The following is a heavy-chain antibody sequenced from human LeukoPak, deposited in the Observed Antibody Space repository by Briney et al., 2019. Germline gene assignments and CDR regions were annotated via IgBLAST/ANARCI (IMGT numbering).Heavy chain of an antibody. J-gene: IGHJ4*02. D-gene: IGHD3-10*01. CDR2: ISSSSSYI. V-gene: IGHV3-21*04. CDR3: ARGAITMVHY. Sequence: GGSLRLSCAASGFTFSSYSMNWVRQAPGKGLEWVSSISSSSSYIYYADSVKGRFTISRDNSKNTLYLQMNSLRAEDTAVYYCARGAITMVHYWGQGTLVTVSS. CDR1: GFTFSSYS.